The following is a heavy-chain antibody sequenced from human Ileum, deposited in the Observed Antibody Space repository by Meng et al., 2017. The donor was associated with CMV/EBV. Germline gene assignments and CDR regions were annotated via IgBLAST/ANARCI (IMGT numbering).Heavy chain of an antibody. CDR2: IYHGGST. CDR1: GASITSFY. V-gene: IGHV4-4*07. D-gene: IGHD3-16*01. J-gene: IGHJ4*02. Sequence: QVQLQESGPGLVKPSDTLSLTCTVSGASITSFYWSWIRQPAGKALEWIGRIYHGGSTNYNPSLKSRVTLSVDTSKNQFSMRLTSVTAADTAVYYCARGPGGFGDFNFDYWGQGTLVTVSS. CDR3: ARGPGGFGDFNFDY.